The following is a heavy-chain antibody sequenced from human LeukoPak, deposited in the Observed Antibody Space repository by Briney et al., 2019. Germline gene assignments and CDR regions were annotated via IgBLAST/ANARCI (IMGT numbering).Heavy chain of an antibody. J-gene: IGHJ5*02. V-gene: IGHV4-4*07. CDR2: IYTSGST. D-gene: IGHD6-19*01. Sequence: SETLSLTCTVSGGSISSYYWSRIRQPAGKGLEWIGRIYTSGSTDYNPSLKSRVTMSVDTSKNQFSLKLSSVTAADTAVYYCARGIRIAVAGIWFDPWGQGTLVTVSS. CDR3: ARGIRIAVAGIWFDP. CDR1: GGSISSYY.